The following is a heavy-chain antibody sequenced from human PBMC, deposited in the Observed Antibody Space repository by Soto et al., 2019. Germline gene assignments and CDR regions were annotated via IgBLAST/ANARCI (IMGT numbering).Heavy chain of an antibody. Sequence: VGSLRLSCAASGFTVSSNYMSWVRQAPGKGLEWVSVIYSGGSTYYADSVKGRFTISRDNSKNTLYLQMNSLRAEDTAVYYCARDGLGYYYYGMDVWGQGTTVTVSS. J-gene: IGHJ6*02. CDR1: GFTVSSNY. CDR3: ARDGLGYYYYGMDV. V-gene: IGHV3-53*01. CDR2: IYSGGST.